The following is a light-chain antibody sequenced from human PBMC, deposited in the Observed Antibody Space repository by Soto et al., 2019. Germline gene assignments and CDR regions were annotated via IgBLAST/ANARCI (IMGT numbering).Light chain of an antibody. J-gene: IGLJ3*02. V-gene: IGLV1-40*01. CDR1: SSKIGAGYD. CDR2: ASS. CDR3: HSYDNSLSGSRV. Sequence: QSALAQPPSVSGAPGQRVTIPCTGSSSKIGAGYDVHWYQQSPGTAPKLLIYASSIRPSGVPDRISGSKSGTSASLAISGLQAEDEADYYCHSYDNSLSGSRVFGGGTNLTVL.